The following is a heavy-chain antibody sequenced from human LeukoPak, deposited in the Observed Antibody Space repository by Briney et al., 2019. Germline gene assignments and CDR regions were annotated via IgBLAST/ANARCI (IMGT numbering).Heavy chain of an antibody. J-gene: IGHJ6*02. Sequence: ASVKVSCKDSGATFSNYAFNWARQAPGQGLEWMGRIIPILGIANYAQKFQGRVTITADKSTSTAYMELSSLRSEDTAVYYCASLSVGIVANCYYGMDVWGQGTTVTVSS. CDR2: IIPILGIA. CDR1: GATFSNYA. CDR3: ASLSVGIVANCYYGMDV. V-gene: IGHV1-69*04. D-gene: IGHD5-12*01.